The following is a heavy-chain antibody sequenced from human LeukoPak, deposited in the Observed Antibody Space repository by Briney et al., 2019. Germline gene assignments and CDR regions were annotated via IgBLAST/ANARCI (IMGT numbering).Heavy chain of an antibody. V-gene: IGHV4-61*03. CDR2: VDHTGST. CDR1: GVSISSDSYY. D-gene: IGHD4-11*01. CDR3: ARGRVSSSTWYSTYYYFFYMDF. J-gene: IGHJ6*03. Sequence: SETLSLTCTVSGVSISSDSYYWTWIRQPPGKGLEWIGYVDHTGSTKFNPSLNGRVSISRDTSNNFFSLRLRSVTAADTAVYFCARGRVSSSTWYSTYYYFFYMDFWGKGTTVTVSS.